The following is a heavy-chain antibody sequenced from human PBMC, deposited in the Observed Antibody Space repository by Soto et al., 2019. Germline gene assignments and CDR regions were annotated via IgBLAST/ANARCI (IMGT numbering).Heavy chain of an antibody. CDR3: ASSPRGSYFDY. Sequence: SETLSLTCTVSGGSIISSSYYWVLIRQPPGKGLEWIGSIYYSGSTYYNPSLKSRVTISVDTSKNQFSLKLSSVTAADTAVYYCASSPRGSYFDYWGQGTLVTVS. J-gene: IGHJ4*02. CDR2: IYYSGST. V-gene: IGHV4-39*01. D-gene: IGHD1-26*01. CDR1: GGSIISSSYY.